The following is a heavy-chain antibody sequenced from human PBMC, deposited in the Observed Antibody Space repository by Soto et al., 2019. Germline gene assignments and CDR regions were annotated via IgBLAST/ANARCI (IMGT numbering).Heavy chain of an antibody. CDR1: GGSISSYY. D-gene: IGHD6-6*01. CDR2: IYYSGST. CDR3: ARARHIAARPGWFDP. V-gene: IGHV4-59*01. Sequence: PSETLSLTCTVSGGSISSYYWSWIRQPPGKGLEWIGYIYYSGSTNYNPSLKSRVTISVDTSKNQFSLKLSSVTAADTAVYYCARARHIAARPGWFDPWGQGTLVTVSS. J-gene: IGHJ5*02.